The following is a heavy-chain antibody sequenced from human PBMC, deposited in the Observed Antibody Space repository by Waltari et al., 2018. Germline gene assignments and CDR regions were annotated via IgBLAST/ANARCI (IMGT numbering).Heavy chain of an antibody. CDR2: ISAYNGNT. CDR3: AKEGDGSGTRGWFDP. D-gene: IGHD3-10*01. V-gene: IGHV1-18*01. CDR1: GYTFTHYG. Sequence: QVQLVQSGAEVKKHGASVKVSCKASGYTFTHYGITWVRQAPGQGLEWMGWISAYNGNTNYEQKYQGRLTMTTDTSTSTAYMELRSLRSDDTAVYYCAKEGDGSGTRGWFDPWGQGTLVTVSS. J-gene: IGHJ5*02.